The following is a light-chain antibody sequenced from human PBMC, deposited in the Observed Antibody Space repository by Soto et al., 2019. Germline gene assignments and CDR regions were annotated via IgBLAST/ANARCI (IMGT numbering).Light chain of an antibody. CDR1: QSISNH. CDR2: AAS. V-gene: IGKV1-39*01. Sequence: DIQMTQSPSSLSASVEDRVIITCRASQSISNHLTWYQQKPGKAPKLLIFAASSLHSGVPSRFSGSRSGPDFTLTISCLKPEDFATYYCQQCYSSPPTFGQGTNVEIK. J-gene: IGKJ1*01. CDR3: QQCYSSPPT.